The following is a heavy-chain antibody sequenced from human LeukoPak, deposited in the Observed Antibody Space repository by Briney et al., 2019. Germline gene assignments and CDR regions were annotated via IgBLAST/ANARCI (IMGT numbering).Heavy chain of an antibody. CDR3: ARFGSYAAAGDY. V-gene: IGHV4-59*08. CDR2: IYNSGST. D-gene: IGHD2-15*01. CDR1: GGSISGYY. J-gene: IGHJ4*02. Sequence: SETLSLTCTVSGGSISGYYWSWIRQPPGKGLELIGYIYNSGSTNYNPSLKSRVTISLDTSKNQFSLKLSSVTAADTAVYYCARFGSYAAAGDYWGQGTLVTVSS.